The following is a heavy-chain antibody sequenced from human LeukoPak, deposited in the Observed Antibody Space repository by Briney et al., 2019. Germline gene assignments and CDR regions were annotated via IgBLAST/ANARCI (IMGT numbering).Heavy chain of an antibody. CDR3: AIYSGSYYTKPGPFDY. D-gene: IGHD1-26*01. J-gene: IGHJ4*02. Sequence: SETLSLTCAVYGGSFSGYYWSWIRQPPGRGLEWIGEINHSGGTNYNPSLKSRVTISVDTSKNQFSLKLSSVTAADTAVYYCAIYSGSYYTKPGPFDYWGQGTLVTVSS. V-gene: IGHV4-34*01. CDR2: INHSGGT. CDR1: GGSFSGYY.